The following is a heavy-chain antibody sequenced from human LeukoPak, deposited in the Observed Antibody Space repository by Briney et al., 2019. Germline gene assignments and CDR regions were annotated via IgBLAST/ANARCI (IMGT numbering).Heavy chain of an antibody. CDR1: GGSISSNTYY. CDR3: ASPSKWELSDLGC. V-gene: IGHV4-39*01. D-gene: IGHD1-26*01. CDR2: IYHTGTT. Sequence: TSETLSLTCTVSGGSISSNTYYWAWIRQPPGKGLEWIGRIYHTGTTYYNPSLKSRVTISVDTSSNRFSLQLRSVTAADTATYYCASPSKWELSDLGCWGRGTLVTISS. J-gene: IGHJ4*01.